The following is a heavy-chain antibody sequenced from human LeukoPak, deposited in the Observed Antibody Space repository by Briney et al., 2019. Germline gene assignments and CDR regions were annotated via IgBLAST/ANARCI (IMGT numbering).Heavy chain of an antibody. D-gene: IGHD3-10*01. Sequence: PSETLSLTCTVSGGSISSGGYYWSWIRQHPGKGLEWIGYIYYSGSTYYNPSLKSRVTISVDTSKNQFSLKLSSVTAADTAVYYCARVGLTMVRDAPGTKYNWFDPWGQGTLVTVSS. J-gene: IGHJ5*02. CDR1: GGSISSGGYY. V-gene: IGHV4-31*03. CDR3: ARVGLTMVRDAPGTKYNWFDP. CDR2: IYYSGST.